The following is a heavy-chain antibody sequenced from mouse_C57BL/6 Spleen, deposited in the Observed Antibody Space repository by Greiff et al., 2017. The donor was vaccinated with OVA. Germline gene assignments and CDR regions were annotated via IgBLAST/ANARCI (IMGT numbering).Heavy chain of an antibody. Sequence: QVQLQQSGAELVRPGASVTLSCKASGYTFTDYEMHWVKQTPVHGLEWIGAIDPETGGTAYNQKFKGKAILTADKSSSTAYMELRSLTSEDSAVYYCTRVGYDRGDYYAMDYWGQGTSVTVSS. J-gene: IGHJ4*01. CDR3: TRVGYDRGDYYAMDY. V-gene: IGHV1-15*01. D-gene: IGHD2-2*01. CDR2: IDPETGGT. CDR1: GYTFTDYE.